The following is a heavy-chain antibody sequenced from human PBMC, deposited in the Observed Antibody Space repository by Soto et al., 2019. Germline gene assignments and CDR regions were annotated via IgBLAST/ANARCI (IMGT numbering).Heavy chain of an antibody. V-gene: IGHV1-46*02. D-gene: IGHD2-21*02. CDR2: IHPSGGGS. Sequence: QVQLVQSGAEVKKPGASVKVSCKPSGSTLNTSYLHWVRQAPGQGLEWMGIIHPSGGGSTYAQKFLGRVAMTRDTSTSTVFMELSSLRSADTAVYYCARGGHIAVVTDSFDYWGQGTLVTVSS. CDR3: ARGGHIAVVTDSFDY. CDR1: GSTLNTSY. J-gene: IGHJ4*02.